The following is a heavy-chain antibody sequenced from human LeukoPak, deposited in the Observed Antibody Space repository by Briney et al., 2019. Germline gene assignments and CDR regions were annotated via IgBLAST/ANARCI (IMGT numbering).Heavy chain of an antibody. J-gene: IGHJ4*02. CDR3: ASPIDNGSGSYYFPY. CDR1: GFSFHYYA. Sequence: ETGGSLRLSCAASGFSFHYYAMPWVRQPPGKGLEWVAVVSYNGTNEYYADSVKARLTISRENSKTPLYMQMHSLRPEDPAVSYCASPIDNGSGSYYFPYWGQGTLVTVSS. V-gene: IGHV3-30-3*01. D-gene: IGHD3-10*01. CDR2: VSYNGTNE.